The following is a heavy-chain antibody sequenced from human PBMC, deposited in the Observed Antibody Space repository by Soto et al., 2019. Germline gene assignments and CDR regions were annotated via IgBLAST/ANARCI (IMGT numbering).Heavy chain of an antibody. J-gene: IGHJ4*02. Sequence: HEHLVQSGAEVKRPGASLKVSCKASGYSFTGYYIHWVRQAPGQGLEWMGWINPDSGATNYAQNFQGRVTLTSDPSTSPASMALTSWPSAETAVYSGARGDYGTGGYPFPYFAYWGQGTLVIVSS. D-gene: IGHD2-8*02. CDR3: ARGDYGTGGYPFPYFAY. V-gene: IGHV1-2*02. CDR1: GYSFTGYY. CDR2: INPDSGAT.